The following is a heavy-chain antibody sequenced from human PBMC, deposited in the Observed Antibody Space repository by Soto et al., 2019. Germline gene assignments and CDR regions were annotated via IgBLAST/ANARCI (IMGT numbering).Heavy chain of an antibody. J-gene: IGHJ5*02. V-gene: IGHV3-23*01. D-gene: IGHD2-15*01. CDR2: ISGSGGST. Sequence: GGSLRLSCAASGFTFSSYAMSWVRQAPGKGLEWVSAISGSGGSTYYADSVKGRFTISRDNSKNTLYLQMNSLRAEDTAVYYCASCYSSLPRSWFDPWGQGTLVTVSS. CDR3: ASCYSSLPRSWFDP. CDR1: GFTFSSYA.